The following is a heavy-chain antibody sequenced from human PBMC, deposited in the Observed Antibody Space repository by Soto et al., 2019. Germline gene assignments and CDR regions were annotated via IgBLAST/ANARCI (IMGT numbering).Heavy chain of an antibody. D-gene: IGHD3-10*01. V-gene: IGHV4-59*01. CDR2: IYYSGST. Sequence: SETLSLTCTVSGGSISSYYWGWIRRPPGKGLEWIGYIYYSGSTNYNPSLKSRVTISVDTSKNQFSLKLSSVTAADAAVYYCARARWFGEFDYWGQGPMGTVS. CDR3: ARARWFGEFDY. CDR1: GGSISSYY. J-gene: IGHJ4*02.